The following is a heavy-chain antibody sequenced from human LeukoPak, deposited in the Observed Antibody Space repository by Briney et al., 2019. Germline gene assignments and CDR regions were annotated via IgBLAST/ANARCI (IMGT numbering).Heavy chain of an antibody. V-gene: IGHV1-18*01. CDR3: ARGPTGYSSGA. CDR2: ISAYNGNT. J-gene: IGHJ5*02. D-gene: IGHD6-19*01. Sequence: GASVKVSCKASGYTFTSYGISWVRQAPGQGLEWMGWISAYNGNTNYAQKLQGRVTMTTDTSTSTVYMELSSLRSEDTAVYYCARGPTGYSSGAWGQGTLVTVSS. CDR1: GYTFTSYG.